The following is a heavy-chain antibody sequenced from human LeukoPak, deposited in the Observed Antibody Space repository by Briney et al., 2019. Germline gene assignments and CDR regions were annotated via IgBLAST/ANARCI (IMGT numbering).Heavy chain of an antibody. D-gene: IGHD1-26*01. CDR1: GLSVSSNY. Sequence: GGSLRLSCVASGLSVSSNYMSWVRQAPGKGLEWVAVIWYDGSNKYYADSVKGRFTISRDNSKNTLYLQMNSLRAEDTAVYYCARDSSAGSYPDYWGQGTLVAVSS. CDR3: ARDSSAGSYPDY. J-gene: IGHJ4*02. V-gene: IGHV3-33*08. CDR2: IWYDGSNK.